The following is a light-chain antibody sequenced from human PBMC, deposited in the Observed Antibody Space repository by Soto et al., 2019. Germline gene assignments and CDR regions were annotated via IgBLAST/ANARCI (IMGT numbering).Light chain of an antibody. V-gene: IGLV2-11*01. CDR3: CSYAGSSYV. CDR2: DVS. Sequence: QSALTQPRSVSGSPGQSVTFSCTGTSSDVGAYNYVSWYQHHPGKAPKLMIYDVSKRPSGVPDRFSGSKSGNTASLTISGLQAEDEADYYCCSYAGSSYVFGTGTQLTVL. J-gene: IGLJ1*01. CDR1: SSDVGAYNY.